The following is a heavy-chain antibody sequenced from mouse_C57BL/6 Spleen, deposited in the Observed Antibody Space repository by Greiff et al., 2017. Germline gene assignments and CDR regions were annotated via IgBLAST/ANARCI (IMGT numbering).Heavy chain of an antibody. V-gene: IGHV1-18*01. CDR2: INPNNGGT. CDR3: ARRGLSWLLRFDY. J-gene: IGHJ2*01. CDR1: GYTFTDYN. Sequence: EVQLQQSGPELVKPGASVKIPCKASGYTFTDYNMDWVKQSHGKSLEWIGDINPNNGGTIYNQKFKGKATLTVDKSSSTAYMELRSLTSEDTAVYYCARRGLSWLLRFDYWGQGTTLTVSS. D-gene: IGHD2-3*01.